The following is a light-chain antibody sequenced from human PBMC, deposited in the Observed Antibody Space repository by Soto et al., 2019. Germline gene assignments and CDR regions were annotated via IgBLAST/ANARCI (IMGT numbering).Light chain of an antibody. CDR1: QSVVSN. CDR2: RAS. V-gene: IGKV3-15*01. Sequence: EIVMTQSPATLSVSPGERATLSCRASQSVVSNLAWYQQKPGQPPKLLIWRASTRDSGVPDRFSGSGSGTDFTLTINSLQAEDVATYYCQQYFSAHLTFGGGTKVEI. J-gene: IGKJ4*01. CDR3: QQYFSAHLT.